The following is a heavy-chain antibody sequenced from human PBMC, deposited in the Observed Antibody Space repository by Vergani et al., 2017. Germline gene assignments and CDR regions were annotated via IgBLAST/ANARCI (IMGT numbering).Heavy chain of an antibody. CDR3: ARQAYGAGSYYYYMDV. Sequence: QVQLVQSGAEVKKPGASMKVSCKASGYTFTAYYIYWVRQAPGQGLEWMGWINPNSGGTNYAQQFPGWVTMTGDTSISTAYMELSRLRSDDTAVYYCARQAYGAGSYYYYMDVWGKGTTVTVSS. CDR2: INPNSGGT. D-gene: IGHD3-10*01. CDR1: GYTFTAYY. J-gene: IGHJ6*03. V-gene: IGHV1-2*04.